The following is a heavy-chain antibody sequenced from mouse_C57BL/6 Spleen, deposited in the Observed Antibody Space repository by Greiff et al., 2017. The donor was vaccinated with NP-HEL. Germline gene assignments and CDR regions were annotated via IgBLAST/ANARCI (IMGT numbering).Heavy chain of an antibody. CDR1: GYSITSGYY. V-gene: IGHV3-6*01. CDR3: ARSGSSPAWFAY. CDR2: ISYDGSN. D-gene: IGHD1-1*01. Sequence: EVKLQESGPGLVKPSQSLSLTCSVTGYSITSGYYWNWIRQFPGNKLEWMGYISYDGSNNYKPSLKNRISITRDTSKNQFFLKLNSVTTEDTATYYCARSGSSPAWFAYWGQGTLVTVSA. J-gene: IGHJ3*01.